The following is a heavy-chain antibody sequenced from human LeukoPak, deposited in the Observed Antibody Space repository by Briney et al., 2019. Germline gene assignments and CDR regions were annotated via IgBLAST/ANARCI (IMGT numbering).Heavy chain of an antibody. D-gene: IGHD1-7*01. V-gene: IGHV4-39*07. CDR2: IYYSGST. Sequence: PSETLSLTCTVSGGSISSSSYYWSWIRQPPGKGLEWIGSIYYSGSTYYNPSLKSRVTISVDTSKNQFSLKLSSVTAADTAVYYCVLGRITGTTRWFDPWGQGTLVTVSS. CDR1: GGSISSSSYY. J-gene: IGHJ5*02. CDR3: VLGRITGTTRWFDP.